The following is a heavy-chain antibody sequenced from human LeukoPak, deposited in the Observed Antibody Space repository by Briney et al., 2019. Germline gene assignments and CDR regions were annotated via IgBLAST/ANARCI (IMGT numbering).Heavy chain of an antibody. CDR1: GFTFSSYS. CDR2: IITGSNYI. CDR3: AREGGYCSGGSCRYFDY. D-gene: IGHD2-15*01. V-gene: IGHV3-21*01. J-gene: IGHJ4*02. Sequence: GGALRLSCAASGFTFSSYSMNWVRPAPGKGLEWVSSIITGSNYITYSDSVKGRFTISRDNAKTSLYLQMNSLRAEDTAVYYCAREGGYCSGGSCRYFDYWGQGTLVTVSS.